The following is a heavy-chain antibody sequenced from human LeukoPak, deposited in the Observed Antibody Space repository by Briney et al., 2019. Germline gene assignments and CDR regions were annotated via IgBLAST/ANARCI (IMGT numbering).Heavy chain of an antibody. CDR1: GYTFTGNY. V-gene: IGHV1-2*02. CDR3: ARDKVGSYFDY. Sequence: ASVKVSCKASGYTFTGNYMHWVRQAPGQGLEWMGWINPNSGDTYYEKKFQGRVTMTRDTSISTAYMELSRLTSDDTAVYYCARDKVGSYFDYWGQGTLVTVSS. J-gene: IGHJ4*02. D-gene: IGHD3-10*01. CDR2: INPNSGDT.